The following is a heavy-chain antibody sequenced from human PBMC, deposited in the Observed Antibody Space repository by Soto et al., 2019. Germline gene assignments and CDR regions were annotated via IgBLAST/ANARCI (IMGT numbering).Heavy chain of an antibody. CDR1: GGSFSGYY. J-gene: IGHJ4*02. CDR2: IYYSGST. D-gene: IGHD4-17*01. CDR3: ARHPTVTEYYFDY. V-gene: IGHV4-59*08. Sequence: PSETLSLTCAVHGGSFSGYYWGWIRQPPGKGLEWIGYIYYSGSTNYNTSLKTRVTISVDTSKNQFSLKLSSVTAADTAVYYCARHPTVTEYYFDYWGQGTLVTVSS.